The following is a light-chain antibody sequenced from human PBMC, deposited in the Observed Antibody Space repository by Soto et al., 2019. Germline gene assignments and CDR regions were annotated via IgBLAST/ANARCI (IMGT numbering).Light chain of an antibody. Sequence: EIVLTQSPATLSLSPGERATLSCRASQSVSNYLAWYQQRPGQAPRLLIYDASNRATGIPARFSGSGSGTDFTLTISSLEPEVFAVYYCQQRSNWPPYTFGQGTKLEIK. CDR1: QSVSNY. CDR3: QQRSNWPPYT. V-gene: IGKV3-11*01. CDR2: DAS. J-gene: IGKJ2*01.